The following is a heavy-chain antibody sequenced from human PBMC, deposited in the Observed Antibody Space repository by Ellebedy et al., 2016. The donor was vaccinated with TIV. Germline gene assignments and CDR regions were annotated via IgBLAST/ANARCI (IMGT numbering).Heavy chain of an antibody. CDR3: ARMPTVTTYYYYYGMDV. CDR2: IYYSGST. D-gene: IGHD4-17*01. CDR1: GGSISSGGYY. Sequence: LRLXXTVSGGSISSGGYYWSWIRQHPGKGLEWIGYIYYSGSTYYNPSLKSRVTISVDTSKNQFSLKLSSVTAADTAVYYCARMPTVTTYYYYYGMDVWGQGTTVTVSS. J-gene: IGHJ6*02. V-gene: IGHV4-31*03.